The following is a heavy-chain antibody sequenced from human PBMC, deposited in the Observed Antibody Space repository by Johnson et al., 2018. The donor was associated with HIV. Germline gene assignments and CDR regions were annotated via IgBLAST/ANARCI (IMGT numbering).Heavy chain of an antibody. J-gene: IGHJ3*02. CDR3: ARVAGDQVVLDAFDI. CDR2: ISWNSGSV. V-gene: IGHV3-9*01. D-gene: IGHD7-27*01. CDR1: GFTFDDYA. Sequence: VQLVESGGGVVQPGRSLRLSCAASGFTFDDYAMHWVRQAPGKGLEWVSGISWNSGSVAYAASVKGRFTISRDNSKNTLYLQMNSLRAEDTAVYYCARVAGDQVVLDAFDIWGQGTMVTVSS.